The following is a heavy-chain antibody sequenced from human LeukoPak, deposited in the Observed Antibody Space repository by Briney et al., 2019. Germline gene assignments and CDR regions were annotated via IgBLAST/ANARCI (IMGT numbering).Heavy chain of an antibody. Sequence: SETLSLTCTVSGYSISSGYYWGWIRQPPGKGLEWIGSIYHSGSTYYNPSLKSRVTISVDTSKNQFSLKLSSVTAADTAVYYGARVPGGSYSAPLDYGGKETLVPVSS. CDR1: GYSISSGYY. CDR2: IYHSGST. D-gene: IGHD1-26*01. V-gene: IGHV4-38-2*02. J-gene: IGHJ4*02. CDR3: ARVPGGSYSAPLDY.